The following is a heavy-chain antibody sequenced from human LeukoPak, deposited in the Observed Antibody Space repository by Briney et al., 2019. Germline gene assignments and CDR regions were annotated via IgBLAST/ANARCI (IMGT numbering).Heavy chain of an antibody. CDR1: GGSISSYY. J-gene: IGHJ4*02. CDR2: IHYSGST. D-gene: IGHD2-15*01. V-gene: IGHV4-59*08. CDR3: ARRDAGYCSGGSCFDS. Sequence: SETLSLTCTVSGGSISSYYWSWIRQPPGKGLEWIRYIHYSGSTNYNPSLKSRVTISVDTSKNQFSLKLSSVTAADTGVYYCARRDAGYCSGGSCFDSWGQGTLVTVSS.